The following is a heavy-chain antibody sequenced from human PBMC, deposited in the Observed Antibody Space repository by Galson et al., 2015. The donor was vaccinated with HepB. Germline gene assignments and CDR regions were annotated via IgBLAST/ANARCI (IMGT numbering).Heavy chain of an antibody. CDR2: IIPILGIA. CDR1: GGTFSSYT. J-gene: IGHJ4*02. Sequence: SVKVSCKASGGTFSSYTISWVRQAPGQGLEWMGRIIPILGIANYAQKFQGRVTITADKSTSTAYMELRSLRSEDTAVYYCARGSIAAAGTWYWGQGTLVTVSS. CDR3: ARGSIAAAGTWY. V-gene: IGHV1-69*02. D-gene: IGHD6-13*01.